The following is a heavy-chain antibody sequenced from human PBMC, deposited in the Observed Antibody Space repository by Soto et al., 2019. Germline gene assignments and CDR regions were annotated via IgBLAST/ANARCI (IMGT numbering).Heavy chain of an antibody. J-gene: IGHJ6*02. CDR1: GGTFSTSA. CDR3: ARDKDRPQLGGSYYYILDV. V-gene: IGHV1-69*12. D-gene: IGHD1-26*01. CDR2: IIPIFRRP. Sequence: QVQLEQSGAEVKKPGSSVRVSCKASGGTFSTSAISWVRQAPGQGLEWMGGIIPIFRRPDYAQKFQGRVTVTADESTSTAYMELSGLRSDDTAVYYCARDKDRPQLGGSYYYILDVWGQGTTITVSS.